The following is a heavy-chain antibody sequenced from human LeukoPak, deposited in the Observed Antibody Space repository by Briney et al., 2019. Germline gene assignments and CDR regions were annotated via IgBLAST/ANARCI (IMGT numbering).Heavy chain of an antibody. V-gene: IGHV4-34*01. CDR3: ARRKGSSWYTNKYYFDY. CDR1: GGSFSGYY. D-gene: IGHD6-13*01. Sequence: PSETLSLTCAVYGGSFSGYYWSWIRQPPGKGLEWIGEINHSGSTNYNPSLKSRVTISVDTSKNQFSLKLSSVTAADTAVYYCARRKGSSWYTNKYYFDYWGQGTLVTVSS. CDR2: INHSGST. J-gene: IGHJ4*02.